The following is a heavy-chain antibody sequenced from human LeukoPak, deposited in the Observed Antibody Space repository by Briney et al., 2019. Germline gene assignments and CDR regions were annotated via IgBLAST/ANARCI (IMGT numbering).Heavy chain of an antibody. CDR2: IKRDGSDK. CDR3: ARDGGDCDSTTCCDRLDY. J-gene: IGHJ4*02. Sequence: GGSLRLSCAASGFIFSNYWMTWVRQAPGKGLEWVANIKRDGSDKYFVDSVRCRFTISRDNAKNTLYLQMNSLRAEDTAVYYCARDGGDCDSTTCCDRLDYWGQGTLVTVSS. V-gene: IGHV3-7*04. D-gene: IGHD2/OR15-2a*01. CDR1: GFIFSNYW.